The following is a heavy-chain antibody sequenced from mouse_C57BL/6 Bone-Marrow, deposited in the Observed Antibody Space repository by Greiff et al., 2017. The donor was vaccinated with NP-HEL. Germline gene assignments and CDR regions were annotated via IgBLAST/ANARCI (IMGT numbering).Heavy chain of an antibody. J-gene: IGHJ2*01. CDR2: IRLKSDNYAT. CDR1: GFTFSNYW. CDR3: PILSDFDY. V-gene: IGHV6-3*01. Sequence: EVKVEESGGGLVQPGGSMKLSCVASGFTFSNYWMNWVRQSPEKGLEWVAQIRLKSDNYATHYAESVKGRFTISRDDSKSSVYLQMNNLRAEDTGIYYSPILSDFDYWGQGTTLTVSS. D-gene: IGHD6-5*01.